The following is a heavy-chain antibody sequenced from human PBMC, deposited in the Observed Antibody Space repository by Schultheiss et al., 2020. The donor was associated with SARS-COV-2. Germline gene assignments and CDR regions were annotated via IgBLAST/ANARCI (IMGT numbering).Heavy chain of an antibody. J-gene: IGHJ6*03. V-gene: IGHV3-11*06. CDR2: ISSSSSYI. CDR3: AKEIVAAANYYYYYMDV. Sequence: GESLKISCAASGFTFSDYYMSWIRQAPGKGLEWVSYISSSSSYIYYADSVKGRFTISRDNAKNSLYLQMNSLRAEDTAVYYCAKEIVAAANYYYYYMDVWGKGTTVTVSS. D-gene: IGHD6-13*01. CDR1: GFTFSDYY.